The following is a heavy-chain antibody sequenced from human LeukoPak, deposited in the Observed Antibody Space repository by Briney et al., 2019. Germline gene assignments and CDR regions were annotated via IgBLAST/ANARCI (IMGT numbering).Heavy chain of an antibody. CDR3: ATSAYCGGDCYLDSDAFDI. V-gene: IGHV1-69*05. CDR2: IIPIFGTA. J-gene: IGHJ3*02. CDR1: GGTFSSYA. D-gene: IGHD2-21*02. Sequence: SVKVSCKASGGTFSSYAISWVRQAPGQGLEWMGGIIPIFGTANYAQKFQGRVTITTDESTSTAYMELSSLRSKDTAVYYCATSAYCGGDCYLDSDAFDIWGQGTMVTVSS.